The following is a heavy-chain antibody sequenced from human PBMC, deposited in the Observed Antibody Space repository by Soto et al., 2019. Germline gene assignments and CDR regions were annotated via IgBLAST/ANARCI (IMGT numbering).Heavy chain of an antibody. J-gene: IGHJ6*03. CDR1: GFTFSSYA. V-gene: IGHV3-23*01. CDR3: AKSINIWGSYRYTFSHYMDV. CDR2: ISGSGGST. Sequence: GGSLRLSCAASGFTFSSYAMSWVRQAPGKGLEWVSAISGSGGSTYYADSVKGRFTISRDNSKNTLYLQMNSLRAEDTAVYYCAKSINIWGSYRYTFSHYMDVWGKGTTVTVSS. D-gene: IGHD3-16*02.